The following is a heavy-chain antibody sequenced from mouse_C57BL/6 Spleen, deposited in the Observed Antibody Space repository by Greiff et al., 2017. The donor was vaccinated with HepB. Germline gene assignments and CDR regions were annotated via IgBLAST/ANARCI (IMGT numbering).Heavy chain of an antibody. CDR3: TRGDYDGSSLFDY. CDR1: GFNIKDDY. D-gene: IGHD1-1*01. V-gene: IGHV14-4*01. J-gene: IGHJ2*01. Sequence: EVQLQESGAELVRPGASVKLSCTASGFNIKDDYMHWVKQRPEQGLEWIGWIDPENGDTEYASKFQGKATITADTSSNTAYLQLSSLTSEDTAVYYCTRGDYDGSSLFDYWGQGTTLTVSS. CDR2: IDPENGDT.